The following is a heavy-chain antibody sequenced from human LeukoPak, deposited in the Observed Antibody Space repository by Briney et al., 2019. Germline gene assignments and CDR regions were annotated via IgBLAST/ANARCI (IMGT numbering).Heavy chain of an antibody. CDR2: IYYSGST. V-gene: IGHV4-39*07. J-gene: IGHJ5*02. Sequence: SETLSLTCTVSGGSISSSSYYWGWIRQPPGKGLEWIGSIYYSGSTYYNPSLKSRVTMSVDTSKNQFSLKLSSVTAADTAVYYCARDRYYYGSGSLSWFDPWGQGTLVTVSS. CDR3: ARDRYYYGSGSLSWFDP. CDR1: GGSISSSSYY. D-gene: IGHD3-10*01.